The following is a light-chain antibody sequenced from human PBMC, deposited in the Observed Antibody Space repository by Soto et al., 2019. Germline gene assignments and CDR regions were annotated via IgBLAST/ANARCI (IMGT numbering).Light chain of an antibody. Sequence: LLTQSGATLSVSPGQRASLACWASRSFSSYLACYQQKPGQALRLLIYKAPNRASGVPARFIGSGSGTDFSLTFSSLEPEDFAVYYCQQRDNWPWTFGQGTKVDIK. CDR1: RSFSSY. J-gene: IGKJ1*01. CDR2: KAP. CDR3: QQRDNWPWT. V-gene: IGKV3-11*01.